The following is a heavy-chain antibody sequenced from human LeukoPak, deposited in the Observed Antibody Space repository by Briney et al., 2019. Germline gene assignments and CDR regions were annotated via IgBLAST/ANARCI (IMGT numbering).Heavy chain of an antibody. CDR2: ISSGGGNI. D-gene: IGHD5-12*01. CDR3: AREGRGFADGFDY. Sequence: SGGSLRLSCAASGFTFSRYEMIWVRQAPGKGLEWVSYISSGGGNIYYADSVKGRFTISRDNAKNSLYLQMNSLRAEDTAVYYCAREGRGFADGFDYWGQGTLVTVSS. V-gene: IGHV3-48*03. CDR1: GFTFSRYE. J-gene: IGHJ4*02.